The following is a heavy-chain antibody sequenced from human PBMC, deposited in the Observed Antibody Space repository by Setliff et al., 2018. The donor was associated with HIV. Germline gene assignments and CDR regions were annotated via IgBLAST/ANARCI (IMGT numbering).Heavy chain of an antibody. D-gene: IGHD3-10*01. V-gene: IGHV3-23*01. Sequence: LRLSCAASGFIFSNYGMTWVRQAPGKGLEWVSGIRDNGVSPYYADSVKGRFSISRDNADNSLFLQMNSLRAEDTAIYYCALLWPFDYWGQGALVTVSS. J-gene: IGHJ4*02. CDR1: GFIFSNYG. CDR2: IRDNGVSP. CDR3: ALLWPFDY.